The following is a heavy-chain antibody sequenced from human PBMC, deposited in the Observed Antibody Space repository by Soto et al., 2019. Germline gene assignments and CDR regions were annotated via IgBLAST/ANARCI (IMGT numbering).Heavy chain of an antibody. D-gene: IGHD7-27*01. V-gene: IGHV1-18*01. CDR2: ISAYNGNT. CDR3: ARDHLPVGNMASSDY. Sequence: QVQLVQSGAEVKKPGASVKVSCKASGYTFTSYGISWVRQAPGQGLEWMGWISAYNGNTNYAQKLQGRGTMPPDTSTSTAYMELRSLRSDDTAVYYCARDHLPVGNMASSDYWGQGTLVTVSS. CDR1: GYTFTSYG. J-gene: IGHJ4*02.